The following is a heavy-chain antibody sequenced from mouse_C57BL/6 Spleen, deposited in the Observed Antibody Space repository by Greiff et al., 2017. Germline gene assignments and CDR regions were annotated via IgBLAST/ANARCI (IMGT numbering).Heavy chain of an antibody. CDR2: IHPNSGNT. D-gene: IGHD2-4*01. CDR1: GYTFTSYW. J-gene: IGHJ3*01. CDR3: ARSPYYDYPWFAY. Sequence: VQLQQPGAELVKPGASVKLSCKASGYTFTSYWMHWVKQRPGQGLEWIGMIHPNSGNTNYNEKFKSKATLTVDKSSSTAYMQLSSLTSEDSAVYYCARSPYYDYPWFAYWGQGALVTVSA. V-gene: IGHV1-64*01.